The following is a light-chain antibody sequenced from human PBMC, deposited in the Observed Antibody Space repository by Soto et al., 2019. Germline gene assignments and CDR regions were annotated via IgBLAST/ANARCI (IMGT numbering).Light chain of an antibody. CDR2: NNN. Sequence: QSVLTQPPSASGTPGQRVTISCSGSSSNVGVNSVNWYQQVPGTTPRLLIYNNNQRLSGVPDRFSGSKSGTSASLAISGLQSEDEADYYCAAWDDSLNPSYVFGTGTKVTVL. J-gene: IGLJ1*01. CDR3: AAWDDSLNPSYV. V-gene: IGLV1-44*01. CDR1: SSNVGVNS.